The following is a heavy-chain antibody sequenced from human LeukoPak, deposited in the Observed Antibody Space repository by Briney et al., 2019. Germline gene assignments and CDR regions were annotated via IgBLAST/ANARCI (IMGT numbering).Heavy chain of an antibody. V-gene: IGHV4-34*01. D-gene: IGHD4-23*01. CDR3: ARDPTTVVTTPYYFDD. CDR1: GGSFIGYH. J-gene: IGHJ4*02. Sequence: SETLSLTCAVSGGSFIGYHWNWIRQPPGQGLEWIGEINHSGSTNYTPSLKSRVTISVDTSKNQFSLRLRSVTAADTAVYYCARDPTTVVTTPYYFDDWGQGTLVTVSS. CDR2: INHSGST.